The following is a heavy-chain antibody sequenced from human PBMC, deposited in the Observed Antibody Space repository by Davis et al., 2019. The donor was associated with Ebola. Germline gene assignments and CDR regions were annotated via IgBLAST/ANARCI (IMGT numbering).Heavy chain of an antibody. Sequence: ASVKVSCKASGYTFTSYAMHWVRQAPGQRLEWMGWINAGNGNTKYSQKFQGRVTVTEDTSTDTAYMELRSLTSEDTAVYYCATGFDSWSGYWSSFDYWGQGTLVSISS. V-gene: IGHV1-3*01. CDR1: GYTFTSYA. J-gene: IGHJ4*02. CDR2: INAGNGNT. D-gene: IGHD3-3*01. CDR3: ATGFDSWSGYWSSFDY.